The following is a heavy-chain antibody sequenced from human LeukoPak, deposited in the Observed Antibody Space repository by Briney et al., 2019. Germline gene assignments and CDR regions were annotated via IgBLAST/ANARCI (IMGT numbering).Heavy chain of an antibody. CDR3: AIDEPNYAPYDFDY. CDR2: IKSKADGETT. D-gene: IGHD4/OR15-4a*01. Sequence: GGSLRLSCAASRFTFSNSWMNWVRRAPGKGLEWVGRIKSKADGETTDYAAPVKGRFTVSRDDSNNMVYLQMNSLKIEDTAVYYCAIDEPNYAPYDFDYWGQGTLVTVSS. CDR1: RFTFSNSW. V-gene: IGHV3-15*01. J-gene: IGHJ4*02.